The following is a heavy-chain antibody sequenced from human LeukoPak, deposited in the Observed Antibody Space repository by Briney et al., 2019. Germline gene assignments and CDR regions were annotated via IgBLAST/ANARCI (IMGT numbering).Heavy chain of an antibody. CDR3: ARAYSSSWYWMGYFDY. D-gene: IGHD6-13*01. CDR1: GGSFSGYY. Sequence: SETLSLTCAVYGGSFSGYYWSWIRQPPGKGLEWIGEINYSGSTNYNPSLKSRVTISVDTSKNQFSLKLSSVTAADTAVYYCARAYSSSWYWMGYFDYWGQGTLVTVSS. V-gene: IGHV4-34*01. J-gene: IGHJ4*02. CDR2: INYSGST.